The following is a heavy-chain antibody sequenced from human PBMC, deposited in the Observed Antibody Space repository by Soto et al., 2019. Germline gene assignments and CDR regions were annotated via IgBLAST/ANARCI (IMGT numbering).Heavy chain of an antibody. D-gene: IGHD6-6*01. CDR1: CGSVTSNNW. CDR3: ASRIVARPY. CDR2: IFHSGST. J-gene: IGHJ4*02. V-gene: IGHV4-4*02. Sequence: SETLSLTCAVSCGSVTSNNWWSWVRQPSGKGLEWIGEIFHSGSTNYNSSLESRVTISVDKSNNQVSLSLSSVTAADTAVYYCASRIVARPYWGQGTLVTVSS.